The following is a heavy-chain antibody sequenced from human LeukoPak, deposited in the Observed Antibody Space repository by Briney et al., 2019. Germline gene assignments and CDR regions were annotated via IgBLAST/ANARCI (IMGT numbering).Heavy chain of an antibody. D-gene: IGHD5-18*01. Sequence: GGSLRLSCAASGFSVNNLYMSWVRQAPGKGLEWVSVIYSGDRTYYADSVKGRFTISRDTSKNTVYLQMNSLRPEETAVYYCARDGEYSYGCGFDYWGQGTLVTVSS. J-gene: IGHJ4*02. CDR3: ARDGEYSYGCGFDY. CDR2: IYSGDRT. CDR1: GFSVNNLY. V-gene: IGHV3-66*01.